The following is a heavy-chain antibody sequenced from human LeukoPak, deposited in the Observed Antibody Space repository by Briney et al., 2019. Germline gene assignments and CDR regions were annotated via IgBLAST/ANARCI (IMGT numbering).Heavy chain of an antibody. D-gene: IGHD6-13*01. CDR1: GGSFSGHY. V-gene: IGHV4-34*01. CDR3: ARGRDSSSWYPRTKNYYMDV. J-gene: IGHJ6*03. Sequence: PSETLSLTCAVYGGSFSGHYWSWIRQPPGKGLEWIGEINHSGSTNYNPSLKSRVTISVDTSKNQFSLKLSSVTAADTAVYYCARGRDSSSWYPRTKNYYMDVWGKGTTVTVSS. CDR2: INHSGST.